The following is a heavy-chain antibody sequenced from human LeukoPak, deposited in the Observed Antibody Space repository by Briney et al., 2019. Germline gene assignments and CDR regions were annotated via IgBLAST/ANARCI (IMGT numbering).Heavy chain of an antibody. V-gene: IGHV4-61*02. CDR1: GGSISSGSYY. D-gene: IGHD5-12*01. Sequence: PSETLSLTCTVSGGSISSGSYYWSWIRQPAGKGLEWIGRIYTSGSTNYNPSLKSRVTISVDTSKNQFSLKLSSVTVADTAVYYCAGYGGYDPYYYYYMDVWGKGTTVTVSS. J-gene: IGHJ6*03. CDR2: IYTSGST. CDR3: AGYGGYDPYYYYYMDV.